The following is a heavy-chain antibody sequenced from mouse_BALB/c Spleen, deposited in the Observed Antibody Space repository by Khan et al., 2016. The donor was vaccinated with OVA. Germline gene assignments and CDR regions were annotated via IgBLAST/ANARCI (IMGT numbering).Heavy chain of an antibody. D-gene: IGHD2-2*01. J-gene: IGHJ3*01. V-gene: IGHV1-61*01. CDR2: IDPSDSET. Sequence: QVQLQQPGTELVRPGASVKLSCKASGYTFTSYWMNWVKQRPGHGLEWIGRIDPSDSETHYHQLFKDKATLTVDKSSSTAYIQLSSLTSEDAAVYYCARREKYGYDPSWFAYWGQGTLVTVSA. CDR3: ARREKYGYDPSWFAY. CDR1: GYTFTSYW.